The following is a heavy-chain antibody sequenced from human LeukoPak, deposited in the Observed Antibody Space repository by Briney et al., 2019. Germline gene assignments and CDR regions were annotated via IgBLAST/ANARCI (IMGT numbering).Heavy chain of an antibody. CDR1: VFTLSSYE. Sequence: HRGGSLTLSCAASVFTLSSYEMNWPRDSPGKGLEWVSYISSSDSTIYSADSVKGRFTISKDNAKTSLYLQMTSLRAEDRAVYYCARGTLYRAWLHDYSGQGTLVTVS. J-gene: IGHJ4*02. CDR3: ARGTLYRAWLHDY. D-gene: IGHD5-12*01. CDR2: ISSSDSTI. V-gene: IGHV3-48*03.